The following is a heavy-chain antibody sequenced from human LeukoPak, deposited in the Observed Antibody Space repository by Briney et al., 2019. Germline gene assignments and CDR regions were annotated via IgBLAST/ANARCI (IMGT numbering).Heavy chain of an antibody. V-gene: IGHV5-51*01. CDR1: GYSFTSYW. CDR3: ARRWAYCSGGSCYPTVIDY. D-gene: IGHD2-15*01. J-gene: IGHJ4*02. Sequence: GESLKISCKGSGYSFTSYWIGWVRQMPGKGLEWMGIIYPGDSDTRYSPSFQGQVTISADKSISTAYLQWSSLKASDTAMYYCARRWAYCSGGSCYPTVIDYWGQGTLVTVSS. CDR2: IYPGDSDT.